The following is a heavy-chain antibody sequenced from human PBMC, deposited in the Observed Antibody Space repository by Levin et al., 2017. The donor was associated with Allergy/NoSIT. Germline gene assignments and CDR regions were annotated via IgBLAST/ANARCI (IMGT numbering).Heavy chain of an antibody. V-gene: IGHV4-39*01. Sequence: SHTLSLTCTVSGGSISSSSYYWGWIRQPPGKGLEWIGSIYYSGSTYYNPSLKSRVTISVDTSKNQFSLKLSSVTAADTAVYYCARWEDSSSWYYFQHWGQGTLVTVSS. J-gene: IGHJ1*01. D-gene: IGHD6-13*01. CDR1: GGSISSSSYY. CDR2: IYYSGST. CDR3: ARWEDSSSWYYFQH.